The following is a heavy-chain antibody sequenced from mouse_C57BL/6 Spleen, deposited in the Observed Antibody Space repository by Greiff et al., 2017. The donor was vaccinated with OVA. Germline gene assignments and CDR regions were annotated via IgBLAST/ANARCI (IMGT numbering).Heavy chain of an antibody. CDR2: INPSTGGT. D-gene: IGHD1-1*01. Sequence: EVQVVESGPELVKPGASVKISCKASGYSFTGYYMNWVKQSPEKSLEWIGEINPSTGGTTYNQKFKAKATLTVDKSSSTAYMQLKSLTSEDSAVYYCANLLRYAMDYWGQGTSVTVSS. CDR1: GYSFTGYY. CDR3: ANLLRYAMDY. V-gene: IGHV1-42*01. J-gene: IGHJ4*01.